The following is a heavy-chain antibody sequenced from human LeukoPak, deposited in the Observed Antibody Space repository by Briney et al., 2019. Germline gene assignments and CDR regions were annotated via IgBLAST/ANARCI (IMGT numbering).Heavy chain of an antibody. Sequence: PGGSLRLSCAASGFTFSNAWMSWVRQAPGKGLEWAGRIKSKTDGGTTDYAAPVKGRFTISRDDSKNTLYPQMNSLKTEDTAVYYCTTDLGYSSSWYVGYWGQGTLVTVSS. J-gene: IGHJ4*02. D-gene: IGHD6-13*01. CDR2: IKSKTDGGTT. CDR3: TTDLGYSSSWYVGY. V-gene: IGHV3-15*01. CDR1: GFTFSNAW.